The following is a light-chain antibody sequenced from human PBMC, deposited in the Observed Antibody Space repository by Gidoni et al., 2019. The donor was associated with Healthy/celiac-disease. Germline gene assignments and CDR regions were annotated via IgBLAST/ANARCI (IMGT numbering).Light chain of an antibody. J-gene: IGKJ1*01. V-gene: IGKV1-39*01. CDR2: GAS. CDR1: QSISSY. CDR3: QQCYSTLWT. Sequence: DIQMTQSPPSLSASVGDRVTIPCRASQSISSYLNWYQQKPGKAPKLLIYGASSLPSGIPSRFSGSGSGTDFTLTISSLQPEDFATYYCQQCYSTLWTFGQGTKVEIK.